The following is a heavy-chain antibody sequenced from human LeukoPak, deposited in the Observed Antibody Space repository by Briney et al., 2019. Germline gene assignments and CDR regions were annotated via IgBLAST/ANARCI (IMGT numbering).Heavy chain of an antibody. Sequence: GGSLRLSCAASGFTFGTYAMNWVRQAPGKGLEWVSGILASGSTTYYADSVKDRFTISRDNSKNTLYLQMNSLRAEDTAIYYCAKDRVPDGRWNFDFWGQGTLVTVSS. J-gene: IGHJ4*02. V-gene: IGHV3-23*01. CDR2: ILASGSTT. D-gene: IGHD1-1*01. CDR3: AKDRVPDGRWNFDF. CDR1: GFTFGTYA.